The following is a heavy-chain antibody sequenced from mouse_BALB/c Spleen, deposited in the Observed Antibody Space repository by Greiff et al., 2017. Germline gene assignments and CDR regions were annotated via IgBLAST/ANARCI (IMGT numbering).Heavy chain of an antibody. Sequence: QVQLQQSAAELARPGASVKMSCKASGYTFTSYTMHWVKQRPGQGLEWIGYINPSSGYTEYNQKFKDKTTLTADKSSSTAYMQLSSLTSEDSAVYYCARWLLRIYAMDYWGQGTSVTVSS. V-gene: IGHV1-4*02. J-gene: IGHJ4*01. CDR1: GYTFTSYT. CDR3: ARWLLRIYAMDY. D-gene: IGHD2-3*01. CDR2: INPSSGYT.